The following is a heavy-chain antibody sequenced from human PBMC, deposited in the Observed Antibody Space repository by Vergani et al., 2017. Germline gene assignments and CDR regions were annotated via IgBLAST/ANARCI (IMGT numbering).Heavy chain of an antibody. CDR3: ARGYILTGYYTLDY. CDR1: GFTVSSNY. CDR2: IYSGGST. V-gene: IGHV3-66*02. J-gene: IGHJ4*02. Sequence: EVQLVESGGGLVQPGGSLRLSCAASGFTVSSNYMSWVRQAPGKGLEWVSVIYSGGSTYYADSVKGRFTISRDNSKNTLYLQMNSLRAEDTAVYYCARGYILTGYYTLDYWGQGTLVTVSS. D-gene: IGHD3-9*01.